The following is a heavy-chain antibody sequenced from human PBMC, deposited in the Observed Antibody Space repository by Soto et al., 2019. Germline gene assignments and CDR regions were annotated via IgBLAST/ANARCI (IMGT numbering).Heavy chain of an antibody. D-gene: IGHD3-10*01. V-gene: IGHV3-30*18. CDR3: AKDEGGFYYGSGPYGMDV. J-gene: IGHJ6*02. CDR1: GFTFSSYA. Sequence: QMQLVESGGGVVQPGRSLSLSCAASGFTFSSYAIHWVRQAPGKGLEWLTVISFDGTYKFYADSVKGRFTISRDDSKNTLYLQMNSLRAEDTAMYYCAKDEGGFYYGSGPYGMDVWGQGTTVTVSS. CDR2: ISFDGTYK.